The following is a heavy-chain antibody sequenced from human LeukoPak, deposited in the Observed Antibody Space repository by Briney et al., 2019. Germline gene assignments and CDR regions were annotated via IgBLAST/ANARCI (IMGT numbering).Heavy chain of an antibody. V-gene: IGHV3-23*01. J-gene: IGHJ4*02. Sequence: GGSLRLSCAASGFTFSSYWMNWARQAPGKGLEWVSGISGSGDNTYYADSVKGRFTISRDNSKNTLYVQVNSLGTEDTAAYYCAKGSYYDSSGSFYFDYWGQGTLVTVSS. CDR2: ISGSGDNT. CDR1: GFTFSSYW. D-gene: IGHD3-22*01. CDR3: AKGSYYDSSGSFYFDY.